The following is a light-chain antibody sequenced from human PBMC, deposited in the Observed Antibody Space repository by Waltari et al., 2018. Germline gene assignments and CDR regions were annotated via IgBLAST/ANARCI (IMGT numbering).Light chain of an antibody. Sequence: DIQLTQSPSFLSASVGDRVTITCRASQGLSSYLAWYQQKPGKAPKLLIYAASTLQSGVPSRFSGSGSGTGFTLTISSLQPEDFATYYCQQLNSYPRSFGQGTKLEIK. CDR3: QQLNSYPRS. J-gene: IGKJ2*01. CDR2: AAS. CDR1: QGLSSY. V-gene: IGKV1-9*01.